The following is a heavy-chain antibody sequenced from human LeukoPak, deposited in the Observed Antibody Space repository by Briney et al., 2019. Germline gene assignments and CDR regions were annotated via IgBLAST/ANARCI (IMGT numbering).Heavy chain of an antibody. CDR2: FDPEDGKT. J-gene: IGHJ4*02. CDR3: AGGTPRNQLLLYHFDY. V-gene: IGHV1-24*01. CDR1: GYTLTELS. Sequence: ASVKVSCKVSGYTLTELSMHWVRQAPGKGLEWMGGFDPEDGKTIYAQKFQGRVTMTEDTSTDTAYMELSSLRSDDTAVYYCAGGTPRNQLLLYHFDYWGQGTLVTVSS. D-gene: IGHD2-2*02.